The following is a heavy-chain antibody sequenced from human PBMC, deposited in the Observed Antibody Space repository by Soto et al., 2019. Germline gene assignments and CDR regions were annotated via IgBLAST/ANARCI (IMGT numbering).Heavy chain of an antibody. J-gene: IGHJ3*02. CDR1: GFTFSSYS. V-gene: IGHV3-21*01. CDR3: ARWYCYDSSGYYQTRYAFDI. D-gene: IGHD3-22*01. CDR2: ISSSSSYI. Sequence: EVQLVESGGGLVKPGGSLRLSCAASGFTFSSYSMNWVRQAPGKGLEWVSSISSSSSYIYYADSVKGRFTISRDNAKNSLYLQMNRLRAEDTAVYYCARWYCYDSSGYYQTRYAFDIWGQGTMFTVSS.